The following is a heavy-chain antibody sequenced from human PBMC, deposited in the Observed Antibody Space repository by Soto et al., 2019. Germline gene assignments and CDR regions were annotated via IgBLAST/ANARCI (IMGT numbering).Heavy chain of an antibody. J-gene: IGHJ4*02. Sequence: SETLSLTCTVSGGSISSSSYYWGWIRQPPGKGLEWIGSIYYSGSTYYNPSLKSRVTISVDTSKNQFSLKLSSVTAADMAVYYCAREGYSSGYSHRSFDYWGQGTLVTVSS. CDR1: GGSISSSSYY. D-gene: IGHD3-22*01. CDR2: IYYSGST. V-gene: IGHV4-39*02. CDR3: AREGYSSGYSHRSFDY.